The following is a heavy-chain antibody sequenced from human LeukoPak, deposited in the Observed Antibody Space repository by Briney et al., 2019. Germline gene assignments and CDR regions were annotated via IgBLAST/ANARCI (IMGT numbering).Heavy chain of an antibody. D-gene: IGHD4-23*01. CDR1: GFSFGDYA. CDR3: TSGGTSYY. CDR2: IRSEAYGGTT. J-gene: IGHJ4*02. V-gene: IGHV3-49*04. Sequence: PGGSLRLSCTASGFSFGDYAMSWVRQAPGKGLEWVGFIRSEAYGGTTEYAASVKGRFTISRDDSKSIAYLQMNSLKTEDTAVYYCTSGGTSYYWGQGTLVTVSS.